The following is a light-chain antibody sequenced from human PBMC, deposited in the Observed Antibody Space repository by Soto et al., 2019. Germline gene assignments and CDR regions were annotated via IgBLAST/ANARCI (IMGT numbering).Light chain of an antibody. CDR3: QTWDTGIVV. CDR1: SGHSSYA. Sequence: QSVLTQSPSASASLGASVKVTCTLSSGHSSYAIAWHQLQPEKGPRFLMKLNSDGSHSKGDGIPDRYSGSSSGAERYLTISSLQSEDEADYYCQTWDTGIVVFGGGTKLTVL. J-gene: IGLJ2*01. V-gene: IGLV4-69*01. CDR2: LNSDGSH.